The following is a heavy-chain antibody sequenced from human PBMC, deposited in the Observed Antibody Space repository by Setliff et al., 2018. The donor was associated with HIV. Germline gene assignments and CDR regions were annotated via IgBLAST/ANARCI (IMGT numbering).Heavy chain of an antibody. V-gene: IGHV4-31*03. J-gene: IGHJ4*02. CDR3: ARWVGELFYYFDY. CDR2: IYNTGST. CDR1: GGSISSGGFY. D-gene: IGHD3-10*01. Sequence: SETLSLTCTVTGGSISSGGFYWTWIRQHPGKGLEWIGYIYNTGSTYHSPSLESRVTISIDTSKNQFSLKLRSMTAADTAVYYCARWVGELFYYFDYWGQGTPVTVSS.